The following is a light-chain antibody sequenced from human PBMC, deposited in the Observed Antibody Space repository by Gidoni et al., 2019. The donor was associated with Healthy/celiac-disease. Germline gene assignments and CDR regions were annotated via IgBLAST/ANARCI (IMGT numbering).Light chain of an antibody. J-gene: IGKJ2*01. Sequence: EIVLKQSSFTLSVSAGERATLTCRASQSVSSNLAWYQQKPGKAPRLLIYAASIWASGIPSRFSGSGSGTEFTLTISSLQSEDFAVYYCQQDNSWAPHTFGHGTKLDIK. CDR3: QQDNSWAPHT. CDR2: AAS. V-gene: IGKV3-15*01. CDR1: QSVSSN.